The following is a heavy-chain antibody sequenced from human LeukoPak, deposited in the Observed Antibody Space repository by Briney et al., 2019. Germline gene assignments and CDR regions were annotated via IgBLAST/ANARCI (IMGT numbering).Heavy chain of an antibody. J-gene: IGHJ4*02. CDR1: GFTFSSYA. V-gene: IGHV3-23*01. CDR2: ISGSGGSA. Sequence: GGSLRLSCAASGFTFSSYAMSWVRQAPGKGLEWVSAISGSGGSAYYADSVKGRFTISRDNSKNTLYLQMNSLRAEDTAVYYCARDNSGSFSFVDYWGQGTLVTVSS. CDR3: ARDNSGSFSFVDY. D-gene: IGHD3-10*01.